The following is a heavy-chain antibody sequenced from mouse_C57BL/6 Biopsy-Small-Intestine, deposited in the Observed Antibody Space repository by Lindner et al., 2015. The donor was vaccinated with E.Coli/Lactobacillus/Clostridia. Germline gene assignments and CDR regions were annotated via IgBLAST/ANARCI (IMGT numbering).Heavy chain of an antibody. J-gene: IGHJ2*01. CDR1: GYIFTEYT. D-gene: IGHD1-1*01. CDR3: ARHYSSGDFDY. V-gene: IGHV1-62-2*01. CDR2: FYPGSGNI. Sequence: VQLQESGDELVKPGASVKLSCKASGYIFTEYTIHWIKQRSGQGLEWIGWFYPGSGNIKFNEKFKDKATLTADKSSSTVYMELSRLTSEDSAVYFCARHYSSGDFDYWGQGTTLTVSS.